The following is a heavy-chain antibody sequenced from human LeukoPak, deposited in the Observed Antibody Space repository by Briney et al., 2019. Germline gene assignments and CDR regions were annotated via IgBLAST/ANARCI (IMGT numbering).Heavy chain of an antibody. V-gene: IGHV4-30-4*01. CDR2: IHYSGNT. CDR1: GGSIGDYY. J-gene: IGHJ3*02. Sequence: SQTLSLTCTVSGGSIGDYYWSWIRQPPGQGLEWPGYIHYSGNTYYNPSLKSRLIISIDASKNQFSLNLSSVTAADTAVYYCARESPPDAFDIWGRGTVVTVSS. CDR3: ARESPPDAFDI.